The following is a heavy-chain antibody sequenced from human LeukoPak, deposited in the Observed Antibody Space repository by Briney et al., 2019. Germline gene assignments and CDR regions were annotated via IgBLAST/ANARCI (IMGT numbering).Heavy chain of an antibody. CDR3: ARELVALDY. CDR1: GFTFSTYW. Sequence: GGSLRLSCAASGFTFSTYWMHGVRQAPGKGLVWVSRINSAGSTTTYADSVKGRFTISRDNAKNTLYLQMNSLRAEDTAVYYCARELVALDYWGQGTLVTVSS. V-gene: IGHV3-74*01. D-gene: IGHD2-21*01. J-gene: IGHJ4*02. CDR2: INSAGSTT.